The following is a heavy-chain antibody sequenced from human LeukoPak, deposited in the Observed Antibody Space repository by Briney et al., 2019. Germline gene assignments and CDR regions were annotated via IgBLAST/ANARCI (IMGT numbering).Heavy chain of an antibody. V-gene: IGHV3-21*01. D-gene: IGHD4-17*01. J-gene: IGHJ4*02. CDR1: GFSFSRYA. CDR2: ITGSSAST. CDR3: ARTTVTTGGFDY. Sequence: PGGSLRLSCAASGFSFSRYAMHWVRQAPGKGLEWVSSITGSSASTYYADSVKGRFTISRDNAKNSLYLQMNSLRAEDTAVYYCARTTVTTGGFDYWGQGTLVTVSS.